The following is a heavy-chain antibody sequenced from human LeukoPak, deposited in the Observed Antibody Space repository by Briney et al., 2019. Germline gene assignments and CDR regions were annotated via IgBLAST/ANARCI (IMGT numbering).Heavy chain of an antibody. D-gene: IGHD4-17*01. Sequence: PGGSLRLSCAASGFTFSSYGMHWVRQAPGKGLEWVAFIRYDGSNKYYADSVKGRFTISRDNSKNTLYLQMNSLRAEDTAVYYCARGPPAVTTFRVPYYYYYGMDVWGQGTTVTVSS. V-gene: IGHV3-30*02. CDR1: GFTFSSYG. CDR3: ARGPPAVTTFRVPYYYYYGMDV. J-gene: IGHJ6*02. CDR2: IRYDGSNK.